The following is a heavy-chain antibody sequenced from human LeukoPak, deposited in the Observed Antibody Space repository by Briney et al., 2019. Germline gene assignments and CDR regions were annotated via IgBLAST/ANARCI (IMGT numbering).Heavy chain of an antibody. Sequence: SETLSLTCTVSGGSISSGSYYWSWIRQRAGKGLEWIGRNYTSGSTNYNPSLKSRVTISVDTSKNQFSLKLSSVTAADTAVYYCARSSSSLPWYFDYWGQGTLVTVSS. V-gene: IGHV4-61*02. J-gene: IGHJ4*02. CDR3: ARSSSSLPWYFDY. CDR2: NYTSGST. D-gene: IGHD6-6*01. CDR1: GGSISSGSYY.